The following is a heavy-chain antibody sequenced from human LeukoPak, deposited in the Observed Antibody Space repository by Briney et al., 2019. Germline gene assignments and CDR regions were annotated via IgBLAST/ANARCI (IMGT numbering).Heavy chain of an antibody. D-gene: IGHD2-2*01. V-gene: IGHV4-39*01. Sequence: PSETLSLTCTVSGGSISSSSYYWGWIRQPPGEGLEWIGSIYYSGSTYYNPSLKSRVTISVDTSKNQFSLKLSSVTAADTAVYYCARPDCSSTSCYGVGFDYWGQGTLVTVSS. CDR2: IYYSGST. CDR3: ARPDCSSTSCYGVGFDY. J-gene: IGHJ4*02. CDR1: GGSISSSSYY.